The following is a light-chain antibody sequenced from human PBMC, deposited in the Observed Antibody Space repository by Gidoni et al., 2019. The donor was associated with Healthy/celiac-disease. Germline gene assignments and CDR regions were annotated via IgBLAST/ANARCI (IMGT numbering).Light chain of an antibody. CDR1: QSVLYSSNNKNY. CDR2: WAS. J-gene: IGKJ4*01. Sequence: DLVMTQSPDSLAVSLGERATINCKSSQSVLYSSNNKNYLAWYQQKPGQPPKLLIYWASARESGVPDRFSGSGSGTDFTLTISSLQAEDVAVYYCQQYYSAPLTFGGGNKVEIK. V-gene: IGKV4-1*01. CDR3: QQYYSAPLT.